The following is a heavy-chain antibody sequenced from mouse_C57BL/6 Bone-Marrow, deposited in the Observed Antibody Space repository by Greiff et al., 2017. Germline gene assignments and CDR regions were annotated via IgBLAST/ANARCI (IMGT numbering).Heavy chain of an antibody. CDR2: ISSGGSYT. J-gene: IGHJ2*01. D-gene: IGHD2-3*01. CDR3: ARQAYDEYFDY. V-gene: IGHV5-6*01. Sequence: VQLVESGGDLVKPGGSLKLSCAASGFTFSSYGMSWVRQTPDKRLEWVATISSGGSYTYYPDSVKGRFTISRDNAKNTLYLQMSSLKSEDTAMYYCARQAYDEYFDYWGQGTTLTVSS. CDR1: GFTFSSYG.